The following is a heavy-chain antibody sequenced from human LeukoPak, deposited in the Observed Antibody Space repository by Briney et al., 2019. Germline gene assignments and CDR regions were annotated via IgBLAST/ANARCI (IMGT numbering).Heavy chain of an antibody. CDR3: ARHSRDSRGYWFDP. J-gene: IGHJ5*02. CDR1: GFTFSSYG. V-gene: IGHV3-33*01. Sequence: GGSLRLSCAASGFTFSSYGVHWVRQAPGKGLEGVAVIWYDGSNKYYADSVKGRFTISRDNSKNTLYLQMNSLRAEDTAVYYCARHSRDSRGYWFDPWGQGTLVTVSS. D-gene: IGHD3-22*01. CDR2: IWYDGSNK.